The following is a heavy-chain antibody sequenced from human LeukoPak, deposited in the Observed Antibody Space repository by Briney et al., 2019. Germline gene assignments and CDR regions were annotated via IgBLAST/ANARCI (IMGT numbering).Heavy chain of an antibody. CDR1: GFTFSSYA. Sequence: PGGSLRLSCAASGFTFSSYAMHWVRQAPGKGLEYVSAISSNGGSTYYANSVKGRFTISRDNSKNTLYLQMGSLRAEDMAVYYSARDRVTMVRGVIGNTPLVYWGQGTLVTVSS. CDR2: ISSNGGST. J-gene: IGHJ4*02. D-gene: IGHD3-10*01. V-gene: IGHV3-64*01. CDR3: ARDRVTMVRGVIGNTPLVY.